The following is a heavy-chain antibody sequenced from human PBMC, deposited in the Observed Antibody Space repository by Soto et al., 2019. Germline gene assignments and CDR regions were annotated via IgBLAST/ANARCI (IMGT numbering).Heavy chain of an antibody. D-gene: IGHD6-19*01. V-gene: IGHV3-21*01. CDR2: ISSSSSYI. CDR1: GFTFSSYS. CDR3: AREPTGYSSGWYDY. J-gene: IGHJ4*02. Sequence: GGSLRLSCAASGFTFSSYSMNWVRQAPGKGLEWVSSISSSSSYIYYADSVKGRFTISRDNAKNSLYLQMNSLRAEDTAVYYCAREPTGYSSGWYDYWGQGTLVTVSS.